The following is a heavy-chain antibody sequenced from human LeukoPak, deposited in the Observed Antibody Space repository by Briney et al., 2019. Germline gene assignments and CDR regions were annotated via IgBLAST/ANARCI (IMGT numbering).Heavy chain of an antibody. Sequence: GRSLRLSCAASGFTFDDFAMHWVRQAPGKGLEWVSGISWNSGSIGYADSVKGRFTISRDNAKNSLYLQMNSLRAEDTALYYCAKDIGQQLALFDYWGQGTLVTVSS. D-gene: IGHD6-13*01. V-gene: IGHV3-9*01. CDR1: GFTFDDFA. CDR3: AKDIGQQLALFDY. CDR2: ISWNSGSI. J-gene: IGHJ4*02.